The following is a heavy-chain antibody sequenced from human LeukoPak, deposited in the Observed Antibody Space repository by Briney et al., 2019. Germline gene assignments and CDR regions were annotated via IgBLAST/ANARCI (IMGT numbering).Heavy chain of an antibody. D-gene: IGHD5-18*01. Sequence: GGSLRLSCAASGFTFSSYAMHWVRQAPGKGLEWVAVISYDGSNKYYADSVKGRFTISRDNSKNTLYLQMNSLRAEDTAVYYCARDLVDTAIYTNAFDIWGQGTMVTVSS. CDR3: ARDLVDTAIYTNAFDI. CDR2: ISYDGSNK. CDR1: GFTFSSYA. V-gene: IGHV3-30-3*01. J-gene: IGHJ3*02.